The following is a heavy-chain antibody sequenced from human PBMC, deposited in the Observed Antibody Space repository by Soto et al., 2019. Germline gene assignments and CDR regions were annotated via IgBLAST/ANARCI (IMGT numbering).Heavy chain of an antibody. CDR3: VASLAASGLNWLDP. D-gene: IGHD6-13*01. V-gene: IGHV4-4*07. Sequence: TSETLSLTCIVSGGSISEKYWNWVRQPPGKGLEWIGLIFANGHTDYNPSLKSRVTMSVDASKNQFSLRLTSMTAADTAVYYCVASLAASGLNWLDPWGPGTLVTVSS. J-gene: IGHJ5*02. CDR2: IFANGHT. CDR1: GGSISEKY.